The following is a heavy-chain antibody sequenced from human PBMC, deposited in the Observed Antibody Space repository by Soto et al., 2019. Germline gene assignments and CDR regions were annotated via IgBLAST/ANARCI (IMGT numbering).Heavy chain of an antibody. J-gene: IGHJ5*02. CDR1: GGTFSSYT. CDR3: ASNYGDLETNWFDP. V-gene: IGHV1-69*02. Sequence: ASVKVSCKASGGTFSSYTISWVRQAPGQGLEWMGRIIPILGIANYAQKFQGRVTITADKSTSTAYMELSSLGSEDTAVYYCASNYGDLETNWFDPWGQGTLVTVSS. D-gene: IGHD4-17*01. CDR2: IIPILGIA.